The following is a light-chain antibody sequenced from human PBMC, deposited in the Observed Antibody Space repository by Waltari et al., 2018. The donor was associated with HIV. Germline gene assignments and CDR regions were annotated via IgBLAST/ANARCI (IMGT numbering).Light chain of an antibody. CDR2: KAS. CDR3: QQYSSYL. J-gene: IGKJ3*01. Sequence: DIQMTQSPSTLSASVGDRVTITCRASQSISSWLAWYQQKPGKAPKLLIYKASSLESGVPSRFSGSGSGTEFTLTISSLQPDYFATYYCQQYSSYLFGPGTKVDMK. V-gene: IGKV1-5*03. CDR1: QSISSW.